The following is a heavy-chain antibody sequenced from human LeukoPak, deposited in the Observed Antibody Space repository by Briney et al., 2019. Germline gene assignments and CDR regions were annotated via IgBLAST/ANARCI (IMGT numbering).Heavy chain of an antibody. V-gene: IGHV3-23*01. CDR2: ISGSGVTT. Sequence: GGSLRLSCVASGFTFSSYAMSWVRQAPGKGLEWVSAISGSGVTTHYAGSVKGRFTISRDNSKNTLLLQMNSLRAEDTAVYYCARSMVRGVIGGVDYWGQGTLVTVSS. CDR1: GFTFSSYA. J-gene: IGHJ4*02. CDR3: ARSMVRGVIGGVDY. D-gene: IGHD3-10*01.